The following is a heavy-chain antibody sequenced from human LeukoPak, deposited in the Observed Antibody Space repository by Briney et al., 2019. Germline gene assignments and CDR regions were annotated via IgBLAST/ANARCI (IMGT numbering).Heavy chain of an antibody. CDR3: ARGRLDCSGGSCYSYYYYGMDV. CDR2: IYYSGST. V-gene: IGHV4-61*01. D-gene: IGHD2-15*01. J-gene: IGHJ6*04. Sequence: SETLSLTCTVSGGSVSSGSYYWSWIRQPPGKGLEWIGYIYYSGSTNYNPSLKSRVTISVDTSKNQFSLKLSSVTAADTAVYYCARGRLDCSGGSCYSYYYYGMDVWGKGTTVTVSS. CDR1: GGSVSSGSYY.